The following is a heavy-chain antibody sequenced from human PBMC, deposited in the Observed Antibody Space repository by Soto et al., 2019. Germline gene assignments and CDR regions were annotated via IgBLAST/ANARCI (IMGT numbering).Heavy chain of an antibody. CDR3: ARDLVRSLEWTYMYYFDY. V-gene: IGHV1-3*01. CDR2: NNAGDGNT. Sequence: VKVSCKASGYTFNTYAIHWVRQAPGQSLEWMGWNNAGDGNTKYSQKFQGRVTITSDTSASTAYMELSSLRSEDTAVYYCARDLVRSLEWTYMYYFDYWGQGTLVTVSS. J-gene: IGHJ4*02. CDR1: GYTFNTYA. D-gene: IGHD3-3*01.